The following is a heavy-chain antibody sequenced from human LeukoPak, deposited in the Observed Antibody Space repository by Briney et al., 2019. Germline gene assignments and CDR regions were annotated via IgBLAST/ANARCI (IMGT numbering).Heavy chain of an antibody. J-gene: IGHJ4*02. CDR3: ARDGPWGGATDY. CDR2: ISSSSSYI. CDR1: GFTFSSYS. D-gene: IGHD1-26*01. V-gene: IGHV3-21*01. Sequence: GGSLRLSCAASGFTFSSYSMNWVRQAPGKGLEWVSSISSSSSYIYYADSVKGRFTISRDNAKNSLYLQMNSLRAEDTAVYYCARDGPWGGATDYWGQGTLVTVSS.